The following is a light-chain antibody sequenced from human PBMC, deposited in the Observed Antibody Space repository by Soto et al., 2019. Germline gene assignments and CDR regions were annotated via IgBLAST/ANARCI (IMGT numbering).Light chain of an antibody. CDR2: GAS. J-gene: IGKJ1*01. CDR1: ENVRTF. CDR3: QQHSHWPPWT. V-gene: IGKV3-11*01. Sequence: EVVLTQSPATLSLSPGERATLSCRASENVRTFVDWYQQKPGQAPRLLIYGASNRATGIPARFSGSGSGTDFTLPISNLEPEDFAVYYCQQHSHWPPWTFGQGNRVEIQ.